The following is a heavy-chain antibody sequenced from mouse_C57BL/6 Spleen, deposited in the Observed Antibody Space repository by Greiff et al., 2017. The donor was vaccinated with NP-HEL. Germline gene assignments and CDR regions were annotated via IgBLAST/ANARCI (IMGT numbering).Heavy chain of an antibody. V-gene: IGHV1-82*01. CDR2: IYPGDGDT. CDR3: ARAHGSSYGGFAY. D-gene: IGHD1-1*01. CDR1: GYAFSSSW. Sequence: LQESGPELVKPGASVKISCKASGYAFSSSWMNWVKQRPGKGLEWIGRIYPGDGDTNYNGKFKGKATLTADKSSSTAYMQLSSLTSEDSAVYFCARAHGSSYGGFAYWGQGTLVTVSA. J-gene: IGHJ3*01.